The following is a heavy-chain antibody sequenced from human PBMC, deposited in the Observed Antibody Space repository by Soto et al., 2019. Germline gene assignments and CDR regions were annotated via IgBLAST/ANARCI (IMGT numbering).Heavy chain of an antibody. Sequence: EVQLLESGGGLVQPGGSLRLSCAASGFTFSSYAMSWVRQAPGKGLEWVSVIYRGGSTYYADSVKGRFTISRDNSKNTLYLQMNSLRAEDTAVYYCASGLVVVAANHDAFDIWGQGTMVTVSS. J-gene: IGHJ3*02. V-gene: IGHV3-23*03. D-gene: IGHD2-15*01. CDR1: GFTFSSYA. CDR2: IYRGGST. CDR3: ASGLVVVAANHDAFDI.